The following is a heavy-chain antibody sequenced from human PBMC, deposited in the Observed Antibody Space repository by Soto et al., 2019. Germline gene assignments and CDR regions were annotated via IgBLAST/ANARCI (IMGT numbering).Heavy chain of an antibody. CDR3: ARTRAKDTIFGVANY. Sequence: PGGSLRLSCAASGFTFSSYSMNWVRQAPGKGLEWVSSISSSSSYIYYADSVKGRFTISRDNAKNSLYLQMNSLRAEDTAVYYCARTRAKDTIFGVANYWGQGTLVTVSS. J-gene: IGHJ4*02. V-gene: IGHV3-21*01. CDR1: GFTFSSYS. D-gene: IGHD3-3*01. CDR2: ISSSSSYI.